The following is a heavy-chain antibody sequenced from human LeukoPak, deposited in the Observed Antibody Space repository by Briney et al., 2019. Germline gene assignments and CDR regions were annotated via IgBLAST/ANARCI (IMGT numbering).Heavy chain of an antibody. J-gene: IGHJ4*02. Sequence: ASVKVSCKGSGYTFSGHSLHWVRQAPGQRPEWMGWITIGDGHTRYSQKFQDRLTFTRDTPAATAYMELRNLQSEDTAIYYCTRGAVAGNGYGCWGQGTLVTVSS. D-gene: IGHD6-19*01. CDR1: GYTFSGHS. CDR2: ITIGDGHT. V-gene: IGHV1-3*04. CDR3: TRGAVAGNGYGC.